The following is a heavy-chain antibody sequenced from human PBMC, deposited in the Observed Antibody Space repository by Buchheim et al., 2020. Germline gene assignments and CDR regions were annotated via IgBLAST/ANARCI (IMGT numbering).Heavy chain of an antibody. V-gene: IGHV3-23*01. J-gene: IGHJ4*02. Sequence: EVQVLESGGGLVQPGGSLRLSCAASGFTFSTYAMSWIRQAPGKGLEWVSAITASGDSTYYADSVRGRFTISRDNSKNTLYLQMNSLRVEDTAVYYCVKDGIAVGGPGGFDYWGQGTL. CDR2: ITASGDST. CDR1: GFTFSTYA. D-gene: IGHD6-19*01. CDR3: VKDGIAVGGPGGFDY.